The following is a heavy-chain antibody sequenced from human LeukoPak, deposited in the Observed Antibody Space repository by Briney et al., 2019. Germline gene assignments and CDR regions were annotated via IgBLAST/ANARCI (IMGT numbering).Heavy chain of an antibody. Sequence: GGSLRLSCAASGFNFRIYWMSWVRQAPGKGLEWVANIKQDGNEKYYMDSVKGRFTISRDNAKNSLDLQLNNLRAEDTAVYYCARDIDNGDYVVYWGQGTLVTVSS. CDR2: IKQDGNEK. V-gene: IGHV3-7*03. J-gene: IGHJ4*02. CDR3: ARDIDNGDYVVY. D-gene: IGHD4-17*01. CDR1: GFNFRIYW.